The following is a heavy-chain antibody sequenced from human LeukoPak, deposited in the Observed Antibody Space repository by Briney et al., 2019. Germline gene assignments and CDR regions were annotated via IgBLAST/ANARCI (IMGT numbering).Heavy chain of an antibody. D-gene: IGHD3-10*01. CDR1: GFTFSSYA. CDR2: ISSNGGST. Sequence: GGSLRLSCAASGFTFSSYAMHWVRQAPGKGLEYVSAISSNGGSTYYANSVKSRFTISRDNSKNTLYLQMGSLRAEDMAVYYCARGLWFGELLYPRPFDNWFDPWGQGTLVTVSS. V-gene: IGHV3-64*01. J-gene: IGHJ5*02. CDR3: ARGLWFGELLYPRPFDNWFDP.